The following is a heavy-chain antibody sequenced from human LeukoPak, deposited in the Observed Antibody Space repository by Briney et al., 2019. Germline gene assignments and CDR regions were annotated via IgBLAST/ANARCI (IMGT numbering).Heavy chain of an antibody. V-gene: IGHV1-3*03. CDR2: INADTGNT. J-gene: IGHJ4*02. Sequence: GASVKVSCKASGYTFTTYTMHWVRQAPGQRLEWMGWINADTGNTKCSQDFQGRLTITRDTSANTVYMDLSSLKSEDMAVYYCARSGGSRGTVTPPGDFWGQGTLVTVSS. D-gene: IGHD4-17*01. CDR3: ARSGGSRGTVTPPGDF. CDR1: GYTFTTYT.